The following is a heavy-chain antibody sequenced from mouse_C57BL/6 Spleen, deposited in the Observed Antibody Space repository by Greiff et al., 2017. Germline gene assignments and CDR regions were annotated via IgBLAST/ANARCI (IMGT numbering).Heavy chain of an antibody. CDR3: ARSTYSNLLYYAMDY. CDR2: IDPSDSET. J-gene: IGHJ4*01. Sequence: QVQLQQPGAELVRPGSSVKLSCKASGYTFTSYWMHWVKQRPIQGLEWIGNIDPSDSETHYNQKFKDKATLTVDKSSSTAYMQLSSLTSEDSAVYYCARSTYSNLLYYAMDYWGQGTSVTVSS. V-gene: IGHV1-52*01. CDR1: GYTFTSYW. D-gene: IGHD2-5*01.